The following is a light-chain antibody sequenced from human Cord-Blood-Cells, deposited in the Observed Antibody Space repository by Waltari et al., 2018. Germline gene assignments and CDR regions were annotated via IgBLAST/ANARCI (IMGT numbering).Light chain of an antibody. CDR3: CSDAGSYTWV. Sequence: QSALTQPRSVSGSPGQSVTISCTGSSSDVGGYNYVSWYQQHPCKAPKLMIYDVSKRPSGVHDGFLGSKSGNAASLPISWLQAEDEADYYRCSDAGSYTWVFGEGTKLT. CDR2: DVS. J-gene: IGLJ3*02. CDR1: SSDVGGYNY. V-gene: IGLV2-11*01.